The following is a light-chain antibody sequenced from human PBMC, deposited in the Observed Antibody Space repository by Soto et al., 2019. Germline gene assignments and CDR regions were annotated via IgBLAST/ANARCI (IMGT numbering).Light chain of an antibody. CDR2: DVT. J-gene: IGLJ2*01. V-gene: IGLV2-14*03. CDR3: SSYTSTNTLV. Sequence: QSALTQPASVSGSPGQSITISCTGTRSDVGGYNFVSWYQQHPGKVPKLLIYDVTHRPSGVSNRFSGSKSANPASLTISGLQAEDEADYYCSSYTSTNTLVFGGGTKLTVL. CDR1: RSDVGGYNF.